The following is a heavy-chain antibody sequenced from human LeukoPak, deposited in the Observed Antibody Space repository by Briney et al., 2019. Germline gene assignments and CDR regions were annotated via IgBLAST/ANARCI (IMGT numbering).Heavy chain of an antibody. D-gene: IGHD6-13*01. CDR3: ARDPTIAAAATFTFDY. CDR2: ISYDGSNK. CDR1: GFTFSSYA. V-gene: IGHV3-30-3*01. J-gene: IGHJ4*02. Sequence: GGSLRLSCAASGFTFSSYAMHWVRQAPGKGLERVAVISYDGSNKYYADSVKGRFTISRDNSKNTLYLQMDSLRAEDTAVYYCARDPTIAAAATFTFDYWGQGTLVTVSS.